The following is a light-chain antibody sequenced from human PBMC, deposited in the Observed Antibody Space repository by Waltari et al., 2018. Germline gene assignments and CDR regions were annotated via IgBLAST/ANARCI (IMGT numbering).Light chain of an antibody. CDR1: SLRSSY. V-gene: IGLV3-19*01. J-gene: IGLJ2*01. CDR2: GKN. Sequence: SSELTQDPAVSVALGQTVRITCQGASLRSSYASWYQQKPGQAPVLVIYGKNNRPSGIPDRFSGSSSGNTASLTITGAQAEDEADYYCNSRDSSGNPVFGGGTKLTVL. CDR3: NSRDSSGNPV.